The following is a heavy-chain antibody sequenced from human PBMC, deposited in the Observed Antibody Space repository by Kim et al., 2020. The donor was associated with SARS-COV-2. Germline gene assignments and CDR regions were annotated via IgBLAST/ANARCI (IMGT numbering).Heavy chain of an antibody. CDR1: GFTFSGSA. CDR2: IRSKANSYAT. Sequence: GGSLRLSCAASGFTFSGSAMHWVRQASGKGLEWVGRIRSKANSYATAYAASVKGRFTISRDDSKNTAYLQMNSLKTEDTAVYYCTRHPGYGDYSWYVGDWGQGTLVTVSS. D-gene: IGHD4-17*01. CDR3: TRHPGYGDYSWYVGD. V-gene: IGHV3-73*01. J-gene: IGHJ4*02.